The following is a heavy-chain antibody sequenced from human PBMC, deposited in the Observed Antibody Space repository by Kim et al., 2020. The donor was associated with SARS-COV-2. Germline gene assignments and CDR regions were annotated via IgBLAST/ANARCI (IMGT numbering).Heavy chain of an antibody. CDR1: GGSISSWTYY. CDR2: IYYSGST. Sequence: SETLSLTCTVSGGSISSWTYYWGWIRQPPGKGLEWIGSIYYSGSTYYNLSLKSRVTISVDTSKNQFSLKLSSVTAADTAVYYCARNYDSSGYYLKSYYFDYWGQGTLVTVSS. D-gene: IGHD3-22*01. CDR3: ARNYDSSGYYLKSYYFDY. J-gene: IGHJ4*02. V-gene: IGHV4-39*01.